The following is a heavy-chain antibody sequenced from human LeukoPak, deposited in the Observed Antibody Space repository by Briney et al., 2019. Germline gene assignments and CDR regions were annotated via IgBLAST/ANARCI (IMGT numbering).Heavy chain of an antibody. CDR2: IYYSGST. CDR1: GGSISSGGYY. D-gene: IGHD5-12*01. J-gene: IGHJ6*02. CDR3: ATDGYDSGMDV. Sequence: SETLSLTCTVSGGSISSGGYYWRWIRQHPGKGLEWIGYIYYSGSTYYNPSLKSRVTISVDTSKNQFSLKLSSVTAADTAVYYCATDGYDSGMDVWGQGTTVTVSS. V-gene: IGHV4-31*03.